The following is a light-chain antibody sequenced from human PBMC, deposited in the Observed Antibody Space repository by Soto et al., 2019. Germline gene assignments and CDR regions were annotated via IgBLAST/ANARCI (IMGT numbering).Light chain of an antibody. V-gene: IGKV3-20*01. CDR3: QQYGSSPWT. CDR1: QSVSSSY. Sequence: LTESPGTLSLSPGEISTLSCRPSQSVSSSYLVWHQQKPGQAPRLLIYAASRRATGIPDRFSGSGSGTDFTLTISRLEPEDFAVYYCQQYGSSPWTFGQGTKVDIK. J-gene: IGKJ1*01. CDR2: AAS.